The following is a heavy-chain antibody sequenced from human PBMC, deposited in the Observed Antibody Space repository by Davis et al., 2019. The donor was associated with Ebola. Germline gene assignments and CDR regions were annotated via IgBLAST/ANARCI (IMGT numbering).Heavy chain of an antibody. CDR1: GYTLTELS. V-gene: IGHV1-69*13. D-gene: IGHD3-9*01. J-gene: IGHJ6*03. CDR3: ARVPDYDILTGYYKEDYYYYYMDV. CDR2: IIPIFGTA. Sequence: SVKVSCKVSGYTLTELSMHWVRQAPGQGLEWMGGIIPIFGTANYAQKFQGRVTITADESTSTAYMELSSLRSEDTAVYYCARVPDYDILTGYYKEDYYYYYMDVWGKGTTVTVSS.